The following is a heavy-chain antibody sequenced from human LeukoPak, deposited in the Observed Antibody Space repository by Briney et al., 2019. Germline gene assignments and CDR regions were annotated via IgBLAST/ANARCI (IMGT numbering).Heavy chain of an antibody. J-gene: IGHJ4*02. CDR1: GYTFADCF. CDR2: IHANRGGT. Sequence: ASVKVSCKTSGYTFADCFIHWVRQAPGQGLEWMGRIHANRGGTEYQQKFQGRVTMTRDTSISTAYVEVNWLISDDTAIYYCARDVSSTPNWEFDYWGQGTLVTVSS. CDR3: ARDVSSTPNWEFDY. V-gene: IGHV1-2*06. D-gene: IGHD1-26*01.